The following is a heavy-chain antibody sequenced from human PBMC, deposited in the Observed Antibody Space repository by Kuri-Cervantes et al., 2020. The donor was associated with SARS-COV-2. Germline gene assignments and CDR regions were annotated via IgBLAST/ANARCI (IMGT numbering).Heavy chain of an antibody. CDR1: GFTFSSYA. D-gene: IGHD6-19*01. CDR2: ITISGLSA. J-gene: IGHJ5*02. Sequence: GGSLRLACEASGFTFSSYAMRWVRQVPGKGLEWVSTITISGLSAHYADSVKGRFTISRDNSKNTVYLQMNSLRADETAVYYCAKIAGYNSGWYDDWGQGTLVTVSS. CDR3: AKIAGYNSGWYDD. V-gene: IGHV3-23*01.